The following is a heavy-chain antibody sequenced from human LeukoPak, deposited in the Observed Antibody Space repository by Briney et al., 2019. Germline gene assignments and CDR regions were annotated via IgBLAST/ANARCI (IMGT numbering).Heavy chain of an antibody. Sequence: GGSLRLSCAASGFTFSSYGMHWVRQAPGKGLEWVAFIRYDGSNKYYADSVKGRFTISRDNSKNTLYLQMNSLRAEDTAVYYCAKGAYYYDSSGYYYSDYWGQGTLVTVSS. J-gene: IGHJ4*02. CDR2: IRYDGSNK. V-gene: IGHV3-30*02. CDR3: AKGAYYYDSSGYYYSDY. D-gene: IGHD3-22*01. CDR1: GFTFSSYG.